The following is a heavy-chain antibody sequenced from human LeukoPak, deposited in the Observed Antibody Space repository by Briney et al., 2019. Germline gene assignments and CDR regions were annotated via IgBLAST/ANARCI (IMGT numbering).Heavy chain of an antibody. D-gene: IGHD3-22*01. CDR3: AKNRDSSDYPRDFDF. V-gene: IGHV3-30*02. CDR1: GFTFSSYG. CDR2: IRHDGSYQ. Sequence: GGSLRLSCAAFGFTFSSYGMHWVRQTPGKGLEWEAFIRHDGSYQQYADSVKGRFTVSRDNSKDMVYLQMNSLRTEDTAVYYCAKNRDSSDYPRDFDFWGQGTLVTVSS. J-gene: IGHJ4*02.